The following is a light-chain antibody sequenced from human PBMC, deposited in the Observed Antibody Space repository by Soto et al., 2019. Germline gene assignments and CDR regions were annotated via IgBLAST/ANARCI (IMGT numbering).Light chain of an antibody. J-gene: IGKJ1*01. Sequence: EIVLTQSPATLSVSPGERATLSCRASQSISSNLAWYQQKPGQAPRLLIYGASTRATGIPSRFSGSGSGTEFTLTISRLQSEDFAVYHCQQYNNWPLTFGQGTKVDIK. CDR1: QSISSN. CDR3: QQYNNWPLT. V-gene: IGKV3-15*01. CDR2: GAS.